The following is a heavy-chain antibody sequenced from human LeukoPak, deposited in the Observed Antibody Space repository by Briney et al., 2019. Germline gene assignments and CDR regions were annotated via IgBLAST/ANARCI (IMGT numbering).Heavy chain of an antibody. CDR2: IYYSGST. J-gene: IGHJ2*01. V-gene: IGHV4-59*01. Sequence: SETLSLTCSVSGVSISSYFWTWIRQPPGKGLEWIGDIYYSGSTNYNPPLKSRVTMSVDTSKSQFSLKLSSVTAADTAVYYCARVLNDWYFDLWGRGTLVIVSS. CDR1: GVSISSYF. CDR3: ARVLNDWYFDL.